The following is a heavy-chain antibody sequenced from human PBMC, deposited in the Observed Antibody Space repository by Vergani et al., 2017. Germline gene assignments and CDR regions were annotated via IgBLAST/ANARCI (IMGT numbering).Heavy chain of an antibody. V-gene: IGHV3-48*04. CDR1: GFDFSSYI. CDR2: VSTGTKSQ. CDR3: ARARXIETCYMSNWLDS. D-gene: IGHD3-9*01. J-gene: IGHJ5*01. Sequence: QLVESGGGWVQPGGSLRLSCVASGFDFSSYIMNWVRQAPGKGLEWVSFVSTGTKSQSYAESVKGRFAISRDNAQNTLYLQMNGLRVVDTGVYYCARARXIETCYMSNWLDSWGQGTLVTVSS.